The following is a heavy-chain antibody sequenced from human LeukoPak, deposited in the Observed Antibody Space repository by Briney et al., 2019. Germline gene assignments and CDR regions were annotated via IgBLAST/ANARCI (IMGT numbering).Heavy chain of an antibody. CDR3: ARGPPHGSYRFDY. CDR1: GGSISSSSYY. Sequence: SETLSLTCTVSGGSISSSSYYWGWIRQPPGKGLEWIGEINHSGSTNYNPSLKSRVTISVDTSKNQFSLKLSSVTAADTAVYYCARGPPHGSYRFDYWGQGTLVTVSS. CDR2: INHSGST. V-gene: IGHV4-39*07. J-gene: IGHJ4*02. D-gene: IGHD1-26*01.